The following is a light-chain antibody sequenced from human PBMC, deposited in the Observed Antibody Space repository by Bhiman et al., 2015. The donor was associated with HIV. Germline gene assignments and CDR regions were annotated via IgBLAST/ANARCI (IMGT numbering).Light chain of an antibody. CDR3: GTWDSSLSAVV. J-gene: IGLJ2*01. Sequence: QSVLTQPPSASGTPGQRVTISCLSTPHRSNTVTRYQQLPRNRPPNLLIYSNSQRPSGVPDRFSGSQSGTSASLGITGLQTGDEADYYCGTWDSSLSAVVFGGGTKLTVL. V-gene: IGLV1-44*01. CDR1: TPHRSNT. CDR2: SNS.